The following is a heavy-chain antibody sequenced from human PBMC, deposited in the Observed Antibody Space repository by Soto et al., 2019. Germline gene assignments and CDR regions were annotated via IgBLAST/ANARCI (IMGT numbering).Heavy chain of an antibody. J-gene: IGHJ6*02. CDR3: ARHGPRVYYDNSDYYYYGMDV. CDR2: ISSSSSYM. CDR1: GFTFSSYS. V-gene: IGHV3-21*01. Sequence: RLSCAASGFTFSSYSMNWVRQAPGKGLEWVSSISSSSSYMYYADSVKGRFTISRDNAKNSLYLQMNSLRAEDTAVYYCARHGPRVYYDNSDYYYYGMDVWGQGTTVTVSS. D-gene: IGHD3-22*01.